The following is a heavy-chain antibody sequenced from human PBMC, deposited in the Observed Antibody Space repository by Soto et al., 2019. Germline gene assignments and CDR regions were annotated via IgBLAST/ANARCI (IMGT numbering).Heavy chain of an antibody. CDR1: GGSFSGYY. CDR3: ASKTCSGGSCYSEYYFDY. J-gene: IGHJ4*02. CDR2: INHSGST. D-gene: IGHD2-15*01. Sequence: SETLSLTCAVYGGSFSGYYWSWIRQPPGKGLEWIGEINHSGSTYYNPSLKSRVTISVDTSKNQFSLKLSSVTAADTAVYYCASKTCSGGSCYSEYYFDYWGQGTLVTVSS. V-gene: IGHV4-34*09.